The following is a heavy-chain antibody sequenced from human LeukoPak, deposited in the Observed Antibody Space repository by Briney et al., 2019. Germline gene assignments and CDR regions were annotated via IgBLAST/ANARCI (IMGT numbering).Heavy chain of an antibody. J-gene: IGHJ4*02. Sequence: ASVKVSCKASGYTFTSYDINWVRQATGQGLEWMGWMNPNSGNTGYAQKFQGRVTMTRNTSISTAYMELSSLRSEDTAVHYCARGEPYSSSWYGMSYWGQGTLVTVSS. D-gene: IGHD6-13*01. CDR1: GYTFTSYD. CDR3: ARGEPYSSSWYGMSY. V-gene: IGHV1-8*01. CDR2: MNPNSGNT.